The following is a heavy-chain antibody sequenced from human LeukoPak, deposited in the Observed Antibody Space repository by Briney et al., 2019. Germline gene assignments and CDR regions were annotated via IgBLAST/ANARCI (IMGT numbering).Heavy chain of an antibody. CDR2: ISYDGSNK. CDR3: ARDLKIRSTSCFDP. CDR1: GFTFSRYS. D-gene: IGHD2-2*01. Sequence: SGGSLRLSCVASGFTFSRYSMNWVRQAPGKGLEWVAVISYDGSNKYYADSVKGRFTISRDNSKNTLYLQMNSLRAEDTAVYYCARDLKIRSTSCFDPWGQGTLVTVSS. J-gene: IGHJ5*02. V-gene: IGHV3-30*03.